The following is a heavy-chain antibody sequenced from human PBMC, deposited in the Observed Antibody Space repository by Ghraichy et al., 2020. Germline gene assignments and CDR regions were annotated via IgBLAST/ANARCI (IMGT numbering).Heavy chain of an antibody. Sequence: SETLSLTCTVSGGSISSGSYYWSWIRQPAGKGLEWIGRIYTSGSTNYNPSLKSRVTISVDTSKNQFSLKLSSVTAADTAVYYCAREGAMGYSNYSPYYYYYGMDVWGQGTTVTVSS. CDR2: IYTSGST. D-gene: IGHD4-11*01. J-gene: IGHJ6*02. CDR1: GGSISSGSYY. V-gene: IGHV4-61*02. CDR3: AREGAMGYSNYSPYYYYYGMDV.